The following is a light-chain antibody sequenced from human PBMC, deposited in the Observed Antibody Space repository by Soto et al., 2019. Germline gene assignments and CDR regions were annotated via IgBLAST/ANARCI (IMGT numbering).Light chain of an antibody. CDR2: DAS. CDR1: QSVTTY. Sequence: ETVLTQSPATLSSSPGKRVTLSCRASQSVTTYLAWYQHKPGQAPRLLIYDASHRATGISARFSGSGSGTDFTLTISSLEPEDFAVYYCQQRSNWPWTFGQGTKLETK. CDR3: QQRSNWPWT. V-gene: IGKV3-11*01. J-gene: IGKJ1*01.